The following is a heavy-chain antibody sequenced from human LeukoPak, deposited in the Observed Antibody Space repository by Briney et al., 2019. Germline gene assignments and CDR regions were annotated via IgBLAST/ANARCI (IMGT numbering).Heavy chain of an antibody. CDR3: ARDLIGGYDWGDEDY. Sequence: SETLSLTCTVSGGSISSSSYYWGWIRQPPGKGLEWIGSIYYSGSTYYNPSLKSRVTISVDTSKNQFSLKLSSVTAADTAVYYCARDLIGGYDWGDEDYWGQGTLVTVSS. V-gene: IGHV4-39*02. D-gene: IGHD5-12*01. CDR2: IYYSGST. J-gene: IGHJ4*02. CDR1: GGSISSSSYY.